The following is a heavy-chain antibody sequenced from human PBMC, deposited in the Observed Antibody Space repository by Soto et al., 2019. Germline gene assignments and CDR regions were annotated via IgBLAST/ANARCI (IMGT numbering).Heavy chain of an antibody. J-gene: IGHJ2*01. CDR2: IWYDGSHK. CDR1: GFTFSTYG. V-gene: IGHV3-33*01. D-gene: IGHD5-18*01. Sequence: QVQLVESGGGVVQPGRSLRLSCAASGFTFSTYGMHWVRRAPGKGLEWVTLIWYDGSHKYYADSVKGRFTISRDNSKNTLYLQMDSLRAEETAVYYCARFTWIQRPAGYFDLWGRGTLVTVSS. CDR3: ARFTWIQRPAGYFDL.